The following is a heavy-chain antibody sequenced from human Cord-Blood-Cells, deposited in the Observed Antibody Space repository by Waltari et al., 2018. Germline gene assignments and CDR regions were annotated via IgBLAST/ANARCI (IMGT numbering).Heavy chain of an antibody. CDR1: GATFTSYA. CDR2: VIPIFCTA. V-gene: IGHV1-69*01. J-gene: IGHJ3*02. D-gene: IGHD1-26*01. CDR3: AQGGVGATTLDAFDI. Sequence: QVQLVQSGAEVKKPGSSVKVSCKASGATFTSYAISWVRQATGQGLEWIGGVIPIFCTANYAQKFQGRVTITADESTSTAYMELSSLRSEDTAVYYCAQGGVGATTLDAFDIWGQGTMVTVSS.